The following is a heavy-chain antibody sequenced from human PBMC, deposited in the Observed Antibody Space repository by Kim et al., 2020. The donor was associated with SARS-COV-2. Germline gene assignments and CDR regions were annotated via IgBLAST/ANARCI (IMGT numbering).Heavy chain of an antibody. Sequence: GGSLRLSCAASGFTFSSYWMSWVRQAPGKGLEWVANIKQDGSEKYYVDSVKGRFTISRDNAKNSLYLQMNSLRAEDTAVYYCAREGAMVTIIYYYGMDVWRQGTTVTVPS. V-gene: IGHV3-7*01. CDR1: GFTFSSYW. CDR2: IKQDGSEK. D-gene: IGHD5-18*01. CDR3: AREGAMVTIIYYYGMDV. J-gene: IGHJ6*02.